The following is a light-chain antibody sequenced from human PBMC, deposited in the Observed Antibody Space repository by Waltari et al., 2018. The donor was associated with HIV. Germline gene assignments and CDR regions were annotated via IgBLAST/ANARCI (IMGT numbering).Light chain of an antibody. CDR2: AAS. V-gene: IGKV1-17*01. CDR1: QGISND. J-gene: IGKJ1*01. CDR3: LQHNSYPRT. Sequence: DIQMTPSPSSLSASVGHRVIITCRASQGISNDVGWYQQRPGKAPKRLIYAASSLQSGVPSRFSGSGSGTEFTLTISSLQPEDFATYYCLQHNSYPRTFGQGTKVEIK.